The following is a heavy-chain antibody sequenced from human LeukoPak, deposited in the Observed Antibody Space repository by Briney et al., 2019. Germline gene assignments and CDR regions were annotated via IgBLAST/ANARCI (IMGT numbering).Heavy chain of an antibody. CDR3: GGHRDYYGSGSPFDY. CDR1: GYSFTNYW. J-gene: IGHJ4*02. Sequence: AGESLKISCKISGYSFTNYWIGWVRQMPGKGLEWMGIIYPGDSDTRYSPSFQGQVTISADKSISTAYLQWNSLKASDTAMYYCGGHRDYYGSGSPFDYWGQGTLVTVSS. V-gene: IGHV5-51*01. D-gene: IGHD3-10*01. CDR2: IYPGDSDT.